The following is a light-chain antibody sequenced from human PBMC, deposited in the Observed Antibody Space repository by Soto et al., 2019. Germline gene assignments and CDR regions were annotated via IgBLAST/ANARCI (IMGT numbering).Light chain of an antibody. J-gene: IGKJ4*01. CDR2: GAS. V-gene: IGKV3-15*01. CDR3: QQDKNWPPVT. Sequence: ETVMTQSPATLSVSLGERATLSCRASQSVNSNLAWYQQKPGQAPKLLIYGASIRATGVPARFSGSGSGTDFTLNISSLQPEDFAGYFRQQDKNWPPVTFGGGTKVEIK. CDR1: QSVNSN.